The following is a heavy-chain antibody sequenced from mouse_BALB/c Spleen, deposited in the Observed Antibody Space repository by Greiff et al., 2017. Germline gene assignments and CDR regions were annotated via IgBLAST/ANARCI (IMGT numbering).Heavy chain of an antibody. CDR2: ISDGGSYT. J-gene: IGHJ1*01. Sequence: EVKLMESGGGLVKPGGSLKLSCAASGFTFSDYYMYWVRQTPEKRLEWVATISDGGSYTYYPDSVKGRFTISRDNAKNNLYLQMSSLKSEDTAMYYCARGRTSYWYFDVWGAGTTVTVSS. V-gene: IGHV5-4*02. CDR3: ARGRTSYWYFDV. CDR1: GFTFSDYY.